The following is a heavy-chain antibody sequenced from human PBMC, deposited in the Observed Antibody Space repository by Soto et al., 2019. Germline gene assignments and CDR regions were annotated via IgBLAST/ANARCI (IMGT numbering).Heavy chain of an antibody. Sequence: SETLSLTCTVSGGSISSVAFYWNWVRQHPVKGLEWIGYIYYTGSAYYNPSLKSRVTISVDTSKNQFSLNLNSVTAADAAIYYCAGTTTTRPLFHYWGQGALVTVSS. CDR1: GGSISSVAFY. CDR3: AGTTTTRPLFHY. V-gene: IGHV4-31*03. CDR2: IYYTGSA. J-gene: IGHJ4*02. D-gene: IGHD6-6*01.